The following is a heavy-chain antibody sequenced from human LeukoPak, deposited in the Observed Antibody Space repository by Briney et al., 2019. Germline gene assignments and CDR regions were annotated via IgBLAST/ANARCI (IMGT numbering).Heavy chain of an antibody. CDR1: GFTFSSYA. Sequence: GGSLRLSCAASGFTFSSYAMSWVRQAPGKGLEWVSVISGSGGTTFYTDSVKGRFTISRDNSKNTLYLQMNSLRAEDTAVYYCAKDMKVAAGPFDYWGQGTLVTVAS. V-gene: IGHV3-23*01. J-gene: IGHJ4*02. CDR3: AKDMKVAAGPFDY. D-gene: IGHD6-13*01. CDR2: ISGSGGTT.